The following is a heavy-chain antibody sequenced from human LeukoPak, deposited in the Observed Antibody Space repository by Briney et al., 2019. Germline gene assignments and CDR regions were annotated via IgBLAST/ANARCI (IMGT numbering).Heavy chain of an antibody. Sequence: SGPTLVNPTQTLTLTCTFSGFSLSTSGMRVSWIRQPPGKALEWLARLDWDDDKFYSTSLKTRLTISKDTSKNQVVLTMTNMDPVDTATYHCARSSTVYYDYVWGSYRPTYYFDYWGQGTLVTVSS. CDR1: GFSLSTSGMR. V-gene: IGHV2-70*04. D-gene: IGHD3-16*02. CDR3: ARSSTVYYDYVWGSYRPTYYFDY. J-gene: IGHJ4*02. CDR2: LDWDDDK.